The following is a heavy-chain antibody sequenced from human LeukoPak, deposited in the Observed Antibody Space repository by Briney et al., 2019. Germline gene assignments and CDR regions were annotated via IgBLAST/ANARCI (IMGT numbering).Heavy chain of an antibody. D-gene: IGHD3-10*01. CDR1: GFTFSSYD. CDR2: ITYSSGYT. V-gene: IGHV3-23*01. CDR3: AKDPSDLGGSGSNNYFDC. Sequence: PGGSLRLSRAASGFTFSSYDMSWVRQAPGKGLEWVSGITYSSGYTYYVDSVKGRFTISRDNSRNTLYLQMNSLRAEDTAVYYCAKDPSDLGGSGSNNYFDCWGQGTLVTVSS. J-gene: IGHJ4*02.